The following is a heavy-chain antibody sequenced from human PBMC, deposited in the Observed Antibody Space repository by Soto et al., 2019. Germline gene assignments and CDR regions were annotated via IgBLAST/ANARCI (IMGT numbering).Heavy chain of an antibody. CDR3: ARVSIMITFGGVLVRKDVLGY. V-gene: IGHV3-74*01. CDR1: GFTFSSYW. J-gene: IGHJ4*02. D-gene: IGHD3-16*02. CDR2: INSDGSST. Sequence: SGGSLRLSCAASGFTFSSYWMHWVRQAPGKGLVWVSRINSDGSSTSYADSVKGRFTISRDNAKNTLYLQMNSLRAEDTAVYYCARVSIMITFGGVLVRKDVLGYWGQGTLVTVSS.